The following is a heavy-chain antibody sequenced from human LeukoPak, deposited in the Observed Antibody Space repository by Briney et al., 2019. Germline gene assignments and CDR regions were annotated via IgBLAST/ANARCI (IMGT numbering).Heavy chain of an antibody. CDR1: GFTFSSYS. Sequence: GGCLRLSCAASGFTFSSYSMNWVRQAPGKGLEWVSSISSSSSYIYYADSVKGRFTISRDNAKNSLYLQMNSLRAEDTAVYYCARDLYGDYAFDNWGQGTLVTVSS. D-gene: IGHD4-17*01. CDR2: ISSSSSYI. CDR3: ARDLYGDYAFDN. V-gene: IGHV3-21*01. J-gene: IGHJ4*02.